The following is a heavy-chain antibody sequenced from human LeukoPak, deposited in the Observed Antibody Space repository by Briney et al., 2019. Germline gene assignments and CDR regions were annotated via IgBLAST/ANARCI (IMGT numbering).Heavy chain of an antibody. V-gene: IGHV3-23*01. CDR1: GFTFSIYG. Sequence: GGTLRLSCAASGFTFSIYGMSWVRQAPGRGLEWVSAMSGSGGSTYYADSVKGRFTISRDNSKNTLYLQMNSLRAEDTAVYYCAKTRGSGSYYWGGFDYWGQGTLVTVSS. D-gene: IGHD3-10*01. CDR2: MSGSGGST. J-gene: IGHJ4*02. CDR3: AKTRGSGSYYWGGFDY.